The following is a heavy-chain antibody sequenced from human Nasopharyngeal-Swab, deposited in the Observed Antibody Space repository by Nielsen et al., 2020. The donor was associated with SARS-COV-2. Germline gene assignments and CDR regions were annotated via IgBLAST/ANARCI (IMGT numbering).Heavy chain of an antibody. J-gene: IGHJ6*02. CDR1: GYTFTSYY. CDR3: ARNPYYDILTGYYRGAGDYYYYYGMDV. Sequence: ASVKVSCKASGYTFTSYYMHWVRQAPGQGLEWMGIINPSGGSTSYAQKFQGRVTMTRDTSTSTVYMELSSLRSEDTAVYYCARNPYYDILTGYYRGAGDYYYYYGMDVWGQGTTVTASS. CDR2: INPSGGST. D-gene: IGHD3-9*01. V-gene: IGHV1-46*01.